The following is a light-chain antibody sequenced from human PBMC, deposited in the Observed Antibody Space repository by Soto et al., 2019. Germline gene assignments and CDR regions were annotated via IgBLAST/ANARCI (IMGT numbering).Light chain of an antibody. J-gene: IGKJ2*01. CDR1: ETIKTY. V-gene: IGKV1-39*01. CDR2: ATT. CDR3: QQSYTPPYT. Sequence: DTQMTQSPSSLSASVGDSVTISCRASETIKTYLNWYQQKPGKAPKLQIFATTFLQPGVPSRFSGGGSETAFSVTMSSLQPEDFASYFCQQSYTPPYTFGQGTKLEMK.